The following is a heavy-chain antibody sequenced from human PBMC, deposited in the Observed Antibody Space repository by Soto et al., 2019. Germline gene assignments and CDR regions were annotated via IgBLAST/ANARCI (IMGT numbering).Heavy chain of an antibody. CDR1: GYTFTNYD. D-gene: IGHD2-15*01. J-gene: IGHJ4*02. CDR2: MNPNSGNT. V-gene: IGHV1-8*01. CDR3: ASQRMGYCSGGSCPWYYFVS. Sequence: QVQLVQSGAEVKKPGASVKVSCKASGYTFTNYDINWVRQAPGQGLEWMGWMNPNSGNTDYALKFQGRVTMTRNTYISTAYMELRSLRSEDTAVYYCASQRMGYCSGGSCPWYYFVSWGQGTLVTVSS.